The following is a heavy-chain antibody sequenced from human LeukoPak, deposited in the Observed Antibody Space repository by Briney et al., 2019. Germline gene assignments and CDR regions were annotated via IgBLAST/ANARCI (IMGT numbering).Heavy chain of an antibody. CDR1: GGSISSGNYY. V-gene: IGHV4-30-4*01. CDR3: ARFLTGYYIFDY. D-gene: IGHD3-9*01. J-gene: IGHJ4*02. CDR2: IYYSGST. Sequence: SETLSLTCTVSGGSISSGNYYWSWIRQPPGKGLEWIGYIYYSGSTYYNSSLKSRVTISGDTSKSQFSLKLSSVTAADTAVYYCARFLTGYYIFDYWGQGTLVTVSS.